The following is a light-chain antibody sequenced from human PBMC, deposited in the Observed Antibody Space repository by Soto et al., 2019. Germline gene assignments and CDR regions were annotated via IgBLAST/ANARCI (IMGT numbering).Light chain of an antibody. J-gene: IGLJ1*01. Sequence: LPHPPSVPGGPGQRVPLPCTWRSSNIGAGYDVHWYQQLPGTAPKVLIYGNSNRPSGVPDRFSGSESGTSASLAITGLQAEDEADYYCQSYDSSLSGYVFGTGTKVTVL. V-gene: IGLV1-40*01. CDR2: GNS. CDR3: QSYDSSLSGYV. CDR1: SSNIGAGYD.